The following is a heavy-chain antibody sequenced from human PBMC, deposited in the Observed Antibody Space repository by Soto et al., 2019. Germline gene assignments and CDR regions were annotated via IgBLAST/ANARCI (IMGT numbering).Heavy chain of an antibody. J-gene: IGHJ6*02. CDR1: GFSLSTSGVG. CDR3: VHSRCGGDCLNSYPPHYYYGTDV. V-gene: IGHV2-5*02. CDR2: IYWDNDK. D-gene: IGHD2-21*02. Sequence: QITLKESGPTLVKPTQTLTLTCTFSGFSLSTSGVGVGWIRQPPGKALEWLALIYWDNDKRYSPSLQSRLTITEDTSKNQVFLTMSNMDPVDTATYYCVHSRCGGDCLNSYPPHYYYGTDVGGQGTTVTVSS.